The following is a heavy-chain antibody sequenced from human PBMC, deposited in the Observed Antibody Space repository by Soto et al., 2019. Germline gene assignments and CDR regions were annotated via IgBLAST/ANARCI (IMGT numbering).Heavy chain of an antibody. CDR3: ARDPGYSYGLNYYYGMDV. CDR2: ISYDGSNK. CDR1: GFTFSSYA. D-gene: IGHD5-18*01. Sequence: QVQLVESGGGVVQPGRSLRLSCAASGFTFSSYAMHWVRQAPGKGLEWVAVISYDGSNKYYADSVKGRFTISRDNSKNTLYLQMNSLRAEDTAVYYCARDPGYSYGLNYYYGMDVWGQGTMVTVSS. V-gene: IGHV3-30-3*01. J-gene: IGHJ6*02.